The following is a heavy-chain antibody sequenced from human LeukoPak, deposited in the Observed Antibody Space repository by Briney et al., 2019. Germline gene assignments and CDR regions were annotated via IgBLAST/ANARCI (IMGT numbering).Heavy chain of an antibody. V-gene: IGHV4-59*01. J-gene: IGHJ4*02. CDR1: GGSFSDYY. Sequence: SETLSLTCGVYGGSFSDYYCSWIRQPPGKGLEWIGYIYYSGSTNYNPSLKSRVTISVDTSKNQFSLKLSSVTAADTAVYYCASRSYWGQGTLVTVSS. CDR3: ASRSY. CDR2: IYYSGST.